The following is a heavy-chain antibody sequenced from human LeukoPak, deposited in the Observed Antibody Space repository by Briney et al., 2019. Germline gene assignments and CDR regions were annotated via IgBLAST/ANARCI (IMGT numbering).Heavy chain of an antibody. V-gene: IGHV4-30-2*01. CDR1: GGSISSGGYS. Sequence: LSLTFAVSGGSISSGGYSWSWIRPPPGKGVEWIGYIYHSGSTYYNPSLNSRVTISLDSSKIQFSLKLSSVTAADTAVYYCARARQFTMVRGVITYYFDYWGQGTLVTVSS. D-gene: IGHD3-10*01. J-gene: IGHJ4*02. CDR2: IYHSGST. CDR3: ARARQFTMVRGVITYYFDY.